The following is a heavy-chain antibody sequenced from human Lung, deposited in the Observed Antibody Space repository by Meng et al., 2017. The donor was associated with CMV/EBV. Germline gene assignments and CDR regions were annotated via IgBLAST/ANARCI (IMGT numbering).Heavy chain of an antibody. J-gene: IGHJ4*02. D-gene: IGHD1-26*01. Sequence: GGSLRPXCKGFGYSFTSYWIGWVRQMPGKGLEWMGIIYPGDSDTRYSPSFQGQVTISADKSVSTAYRQWSSLKASDTAMYYCAGLTSGSQGGCFDYWGQGXLVTVSS. CDR1: GYSFTSYW. V-gene: IGHV5-51*01. CDR3: AGLTSGSQGGCFDY. CDR2: IYPGDSDT.